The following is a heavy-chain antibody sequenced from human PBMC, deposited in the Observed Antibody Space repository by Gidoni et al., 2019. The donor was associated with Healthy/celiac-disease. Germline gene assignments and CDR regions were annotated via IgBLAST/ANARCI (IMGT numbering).Heavy chain of an antibody. CDR1: GFSLSTSGVG. CDR2: IYWDDDK. Sequence: QITLKESGPTLVKPTQTLTLTCTFSGFSLSTSGVGVGWIRQPPGKALEWLALIYWDDDKRYSPSLKSRLTITKDTSKNQVVRTMTNMDPVDTATYYCAHSPVSIAVAHDAFDIWGQGTMVTVSS. V-gene: IGHV2-5*02. CDR3: AHSPVSIAVAHDAFDI. D-gene: IGHD6-19*01. J-gene: IGHJ3*02.